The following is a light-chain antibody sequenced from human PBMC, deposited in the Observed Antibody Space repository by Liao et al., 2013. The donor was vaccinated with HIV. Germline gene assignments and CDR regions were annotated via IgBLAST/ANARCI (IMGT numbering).Light chain of an antibody. V-gene: IGLV3-21*01. J-gene: IGLJ1*01. CDR2: RDT. CDR1: NIGSKS. CDR3: QVWDSSTSYV. Sequence: SYVLTQPPSVSVAPGKTARITCGGNNIGSKSVHWYQHKPGQAPVLLIYRDTGRPSQIPEKFSGSNSGDTATLSINRVDAGDEADYYCQVWDSSTSYVFGTGTKVHRP.